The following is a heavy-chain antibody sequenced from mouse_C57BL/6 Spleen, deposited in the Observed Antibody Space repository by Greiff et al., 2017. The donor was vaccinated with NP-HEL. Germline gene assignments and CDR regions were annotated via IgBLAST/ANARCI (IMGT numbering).Heavy chain of an antibody. CDR2: INPNNGGT. V-gene: IGHV1-26*01. D-gene: IGHD1-1*01. J-gene: IGHJ1*03. Sequence: EVQLQQSGPELVKPGASVKISCKASGYTFTDYYMNWVKQSHGKSLEWIGDINPNNGGTSYNQKFKGKATLTVDKSSSTAYMELRSLTSEDSAVYYCALYGSSYVGYVDVWGTGTTVTVSS. CDR1: GYTFTDYY. CDR3: ALYGSSYVGYVDV.